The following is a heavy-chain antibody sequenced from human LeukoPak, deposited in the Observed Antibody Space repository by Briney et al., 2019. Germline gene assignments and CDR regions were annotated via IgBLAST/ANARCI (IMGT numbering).Heavy chain of an antibody. Sequence: ASVKVSCKASGYTFTSYYMHWVRQAPGQGLEWMGIINPSGGSTGYAQKFQGRVTMTRDTSTSTVYMELSSLRSEDTAVYYCAIFAGGGMGAFDIWGQGTMVTVSS. J-gene: IGHJ3*02. D-gene: IGHD3-16*01. CDR2: INPSGGST. CDR1: GYTFTSYY. CDR3: AIFAGGGMGAFDI. V-gene: IGHV1-46*01.